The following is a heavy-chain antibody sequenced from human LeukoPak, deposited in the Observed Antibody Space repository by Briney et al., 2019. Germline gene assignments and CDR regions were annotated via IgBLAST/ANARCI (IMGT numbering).Heavy chain of an antibody. V-gene: IGHV1-46*01. J-gene: IGHJ4*02. CDR1: GYTFTTYY. CDR3: ARDQGGFSHY. CDR2: ITPSDGST. Sequence: GASVKVSCKASGYTFTTYYLHWVRQAPGQGLEWMGVITPSDGSTSYEQKFQGRVTMTRDTSTSTVYMELSSLRSEDTAVYYCARDQGGFSHYWGQGTLVTVSS. D-gene: IGHD5-18*01.